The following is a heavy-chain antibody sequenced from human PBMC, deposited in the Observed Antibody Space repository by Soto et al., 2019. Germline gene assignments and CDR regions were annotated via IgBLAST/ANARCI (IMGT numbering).Heavy chain of an antibody. CDR1: GYTFTSYA. CDR3: ARGEYYYDSSGYDY. CDR2: INAGNGNT. Sequence: GASVKVSCKASGYTFTSYAMHWVHKAPGQRLEWMGWINAGNGNTKYSQKFQGRVTITRDTSASTAYMELSSLRSEDTAVYYCARGEYYYDSSGYDYWGQGTLVTVSS. D-gene: IGHD3-22*01. J-gene: IGHJ4*02. V-gene: IGHV1-3*01.